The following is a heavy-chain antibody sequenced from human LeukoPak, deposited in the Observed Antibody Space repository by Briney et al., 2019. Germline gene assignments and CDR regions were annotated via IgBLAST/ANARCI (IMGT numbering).Heavy chain of an antibody. Sequence: PSETLSLTCTVSGGSISSSSYYWGWIRQPPGKGLEWIGSIYYSGSTYYNPSLKSRVTISVDTSKNQFSLKLSSVTAADTAVYYCARDQGQWLVPNWFDPWGQGTLVTVSS. CDR2: IYYSGST. CDR1: GGSISSSSYY. V-gene: IGHV4-39*07. J-gene: IGHJ5*02. CDR3: ARDQGQWLVPNWFDP. D-gene: IGHD6-19*01.